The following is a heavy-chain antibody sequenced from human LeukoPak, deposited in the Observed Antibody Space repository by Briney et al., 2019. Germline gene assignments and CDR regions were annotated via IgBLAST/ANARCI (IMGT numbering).Heavy chain of an antibody. CDR2: IKQDGSEK. D-gene: IGHD6-13*01. Sequence: GGSLRLSCAASGFTFSSYAMHWVRQAPGKGLEWVANIKQDGSEKYYVDSVKGRFTISRDNAKNSLYLQMNSLRAEDTAVYYCARMQQPLLYYYYYMDVWGKGTTVTVSS. J-gene: IGHJ6*03. V-gene: IGHV3-7*01. CDR1: GFTFSSYA. CDR3: ARMQQPLLYYYYYMDV.